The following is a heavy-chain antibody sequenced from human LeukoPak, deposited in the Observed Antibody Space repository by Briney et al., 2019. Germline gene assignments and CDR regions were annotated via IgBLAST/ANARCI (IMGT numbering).Heavy chain of an antibody. V-gene: IGHV1-2*02. J-gene: IGHJ4*02. CDR1: GYTFTGYY. D-gene: IGHD2-15*01. Sequence: GASVKVSCKASGYTFTGYYMHWVRQAPGQGPEWMGWINPNSGGTNYAQKFQGRVTMTRDTSISTAYMELSRLRSDDTAVYYCARGYCSGGSCQGGDYWGQGTLVTVSS. CDR3: ARGYCSGGSCQGGDY. CDR2: INPNSGGT.